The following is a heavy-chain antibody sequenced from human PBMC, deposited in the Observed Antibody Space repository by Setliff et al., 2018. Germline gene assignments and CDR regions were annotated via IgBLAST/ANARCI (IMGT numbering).Heavy chain of an antibody. J-gene: IGHJ4*02. CDR1: GGSVSSTSHY. D-gene: IGHD1-26*01. Sequence: SETLSLTCTVSGGSVSSTSHYWGWIRQAPGKGMEWIGSVYYSGYTYSKPSLKSRVSISADTSTNHFSLKLTSVTAADTAVYYCARDNTIVGATDYWGQGALVTVSS. V-gene: IGHV4-39*02. CDR2: VYYSGYT. CDR3: ARDNTIVGATDY.